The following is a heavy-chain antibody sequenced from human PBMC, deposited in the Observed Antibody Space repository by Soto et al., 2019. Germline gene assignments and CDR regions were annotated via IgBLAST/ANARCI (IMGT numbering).Heavy chain of an antibody. V-gene: IGHV3-23*01. J-gene: IGHJ6*02. CDR1: GFTFSSYA. CDR3: AKWARYYDFWSGYSRRNVYYGMDV. Sequence: QPGGSLRLSCAASGFTFSSYAMSWVRQAPGKGLEWVSAISGSGGSTYYADSVKGRFTISRDNSKNTPYLQMNSLRAEDTAVYYCAKWARYYDFWSGYSRRNVYYGMDVWGQGTTVTVSS. D-gene: IGHD3-3*01. CDR2: ISGSGGST.